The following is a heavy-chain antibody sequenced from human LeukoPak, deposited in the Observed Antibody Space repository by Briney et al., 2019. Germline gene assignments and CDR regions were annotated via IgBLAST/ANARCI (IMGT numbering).Heavy chain of an antibody. D-gene: IGHD2-15*01. CDR1: GFTFSRSW. CDR2: IKEDGSAK. J-gene: IGHJ4*02. CDR3: ARGRGYCSGGSCYLHFDY. V-gene: IGHV3-7*01. Sequence: GGSLRLSCAASGFTFSRSWMCWVRQAPGKGLQWVANIKEDGSAKNYVGSVQGRFTISRDNAKNSLYLQMNSLRAEDTAVYYCARGRGYCSGGSCYLHFDYWGQGTLVTVSS.